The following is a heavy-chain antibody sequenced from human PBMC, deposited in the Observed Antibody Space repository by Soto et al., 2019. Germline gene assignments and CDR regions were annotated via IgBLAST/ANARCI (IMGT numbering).Heavy chain of an antibody. Sequence: QVQLEESGGGLVKPGGSLRLSCAASGFTFSEHYMSWIRQAPGKGLEWDAYISSGGSHTDYADSVRGRFTSSRDNTKSSLTLQMNSLRDEDTAVYFCARVRGGGTDLLGPGTLVTVSS. D-gene: IGHD3-16*01. CDR1: GFTFSEHY. V-gene: IGHV3-11*06. CDR2: ISSGGSHT. CDR3: ARVRGGGTDL. J-gene: IGHJ5*02.